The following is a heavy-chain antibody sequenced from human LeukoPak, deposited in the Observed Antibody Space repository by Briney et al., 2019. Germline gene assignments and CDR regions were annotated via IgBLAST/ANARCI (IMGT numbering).Heavy chain of an antibody. CDR2: INWNGGST. J-gene: IGHJ4*02. V-gene: IGHV3-20*04. CDR3: ARGWNYDSSGYYSRLILDY. CDR1: GITLSNYG. D-gene: IGHD3-22*01. Sequence: PGGSLRLSCAVSGITLSNYGMSWVRQAPGKGLEWVSGINWNGGSTGYADSVKGRFTISRDNAKNSLYLQMNSLRAEDTALYYCARGWNYDSSGYYSRLILDYWGQGTLVTVSS.